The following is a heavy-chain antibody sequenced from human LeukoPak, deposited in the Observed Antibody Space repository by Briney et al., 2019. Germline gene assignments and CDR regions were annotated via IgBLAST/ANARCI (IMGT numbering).Heavy chain of an antibody. CDR1: GGSISSYY. J-gene: IGHJ4*02. Sequence: PSETLSLTCTVHGGSISSYYWSCIRQPPGKGLDWIGYIYYSGSTNYNPSLKSRVTISVDTSKNQLSLKLSSVTAADTAVYYCARTTPSVWGSYRYFDYWGQGTLVTVSS. V-gene: IGHV4-59*01. CDR3: ARTTPSVWGSYRYFDY. D-gene: IGHD3-16*02. CDR2: IYYSGST.